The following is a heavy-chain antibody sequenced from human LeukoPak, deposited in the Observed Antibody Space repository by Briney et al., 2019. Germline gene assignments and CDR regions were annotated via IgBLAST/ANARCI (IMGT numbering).Heavy chain of an antibody. CDR2: IYTSGST. CDR3: ARDRGGDCSSTSCYKNWFDP. J-gene: IGHJ5*02. V-gene: IGHV4-4*07. CDR1: GGSISSYY. D-gene: IGHD2-2*02. Sequence: SETLSLTCTVSGGSISSYYWSWIRQPAGKGLEWIGRIYTSGSTNYNPSLKSRVTMSVDTSKNQFSLKLSSVTAADTAVYYCARDRGGDCSSTSCYKNWFDPWGQGALVTVSS.